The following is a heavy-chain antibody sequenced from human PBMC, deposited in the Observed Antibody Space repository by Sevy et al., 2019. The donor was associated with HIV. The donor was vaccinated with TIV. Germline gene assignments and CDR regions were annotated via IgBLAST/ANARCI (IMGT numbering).Heavy chain of an antibody. V-gene: IGHV4-34*01. J-gene: IGHJ5*02. D-gene: IGHD2-2*01. Sequence: LRETLSLTCAVHDGSFSGYYWNWIRQLPGKGLEWIGEINESGITYYNPPLKSRVTISVDTSKKQFSLKLNSVTAVDSAVYFCARSPPVVVVPGAPSWFDPWGQGTLVTVSS. CDR1: DGSFSGYY. CDR3: ARSPPVVVVPGAPSWFDP. CDR2: INESGIT.